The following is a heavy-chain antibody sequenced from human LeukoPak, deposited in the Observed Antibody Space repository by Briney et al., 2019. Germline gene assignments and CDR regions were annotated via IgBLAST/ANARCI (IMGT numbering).Heavy chain of an antibody. CDR2: ISSSSSYI. V-gene: IGHV3-21*01. Sequence: PGGSLRLSCAASGFTFSSYSMNWVRQAPGKGLEWVSSISSSSSYIYYADSVKGRFTISRDNAKNSLYLQMNSLRAEDTAVYYCARADCSSTSCLPYYYYYYMDVWGKGTTVTVSS. J-gene: IGHJ6*03. D-gene: IGHD2-2*01. CDR1: GFTFSSYS. CDR3: ARADCSSTSCLPYYYYYYMDV.